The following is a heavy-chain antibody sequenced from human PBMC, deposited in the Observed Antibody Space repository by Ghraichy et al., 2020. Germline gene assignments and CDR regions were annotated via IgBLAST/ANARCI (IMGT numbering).Heavy chain of an antibody. D-gene: IGHD4-17*01. V-gene: IGHV3-13*05. J-gene: IGHJ6*04. Sequence: GGSLRLSCAASGFTFSSSDMHWVRQATGKGLEWVSGIGTVGDPYYSGSVKGRFTISRENAKNSLYLQMNGLRVGDTAVYYCARALKETTLTPEDSFYYFYGLDVLGEGTTVTVSS. CDR3: ARALKETTLTPEDSFYYFYGLDV. CDR1: GFTFSSSD. CDR2: IGTVGDP.